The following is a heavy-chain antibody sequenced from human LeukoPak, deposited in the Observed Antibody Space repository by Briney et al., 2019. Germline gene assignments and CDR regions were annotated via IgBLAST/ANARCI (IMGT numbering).Heavy chain of an antibody. CDR1: GYTFTGYY. D-gene: IGHD6-13*01. Sequence: ASVKVSCKASGYTFTGYYMHWLRQAPGQGLEWMGWINPNSGGTNYAQKFQGGVTMTRDTSISTAYMELSRLRSDDTAVYYCARDSVFHSSWFNYWGQGTLVTVSS. V-gene: IGHV1-2*02. CDR3: ARDSVFHSSWFNY. CDR2: INPNSGGT. J-gene: IGHJ4*02.